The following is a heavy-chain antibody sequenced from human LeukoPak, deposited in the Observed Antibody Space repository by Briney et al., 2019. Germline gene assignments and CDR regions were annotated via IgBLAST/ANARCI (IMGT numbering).Heavy chain of an antibody. CDR3: ATPYYGSENFLGY. D-gene: IGHD3-10*01. V-gene: IGHV3-48*01. J-gene: IGHJ4*02. CDR1: GFAFSSYG. CDR2: ISSGASTI. Sequence: PGGSPRLSCAASGFAFSSYGMNWVRQAPGKGLEWVSHISSGASTIYYADSVKGRFTISRDNAKNSLYLQMNSLRAEDTAVYYCATPYYGSENFLGYWGQGTLVTVSS.